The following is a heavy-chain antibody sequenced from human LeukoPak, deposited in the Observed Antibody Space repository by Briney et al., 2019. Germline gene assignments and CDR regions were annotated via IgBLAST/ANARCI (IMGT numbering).Heavy chain of an antibody. CDR1: GGSIGSGSYY. CDR2: IYSTGSST. Sequence: SETLSLTCTVSGGSIGSGSYYWSWIRQSAGKGLEWIGRIYSTGSSTNYNPSLKSRVTISVDTSKNQFSLKLSSVTAADTAVYYCARVKSLLYYYYYYMDVWGKGTTVTISS. V-gene: IGHV4-61*02. J-gene: IGHJ6*03. D-gene: IGHD2-15*01. CDR3: ARVKSLLYYYYYYMDV.